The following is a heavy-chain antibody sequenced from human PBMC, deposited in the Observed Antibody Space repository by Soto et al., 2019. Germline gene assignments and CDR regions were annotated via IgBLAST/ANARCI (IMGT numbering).Heavy chain of an antibody. CDR2: IYHSGST. V-gene: IGHV4-30-2*01. D-gene: IGHD6-13*01. CDR3: ASGQQLVRNY. CDR1: GGSIRRGGYS. J-gene: IGHJ4*02. Sequence: QLQLQESGSGLVKPSQTLSLTCAVSGGSIRRGGYSWSWIRQPPGKGLEWIGYIYHSGSTYYNPSLKSRVTISVDRSKTQFSLKLSSVTAADTAVYYCASGQQLVRNYWGQGTLVSVSS.